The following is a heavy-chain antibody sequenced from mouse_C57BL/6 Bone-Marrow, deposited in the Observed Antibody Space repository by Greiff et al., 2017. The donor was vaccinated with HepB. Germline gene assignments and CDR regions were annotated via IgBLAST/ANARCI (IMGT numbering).Heavy chain of an antibody. CDR3: AIYYYGSSYDWYFDV. CDR1: GYSFTDYN. D-gene: IGHD1-1*01. Sequence: PYLFNPFSSFNISCKASGYSFTDYNMNWVKQSNGKSLEWIGVINPNYGTTSYNQKFKGKATLTVDQSSSTAYMQLNSLTSEDSAVYYCAIYYYGSSYDWYFDVWGTGTTVTVSS. V-gene: IGHV1-39*01. CDR2: INPNYGTT. J-gene: IGHJ1*03.